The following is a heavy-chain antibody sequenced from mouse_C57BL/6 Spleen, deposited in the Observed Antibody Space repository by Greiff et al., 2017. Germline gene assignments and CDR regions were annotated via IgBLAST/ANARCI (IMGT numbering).Heavy chain of an antibody. CDR1: GYTFTSYW. Sequence: QVQLQQPGAELVRPGSSVKLSCKASGYTFTSYWMDWVKQRPGQGLEWIGNIYPSDSETHYNQKFKDKATLTVDKSSSTAYMQLSSLTSEDSAVYYCARSRDGNYFDYWGQGTTLTVSS. V-gene: IGHV1-61*01. CDR2: IYPSDSET. J-gene: IGHJ2*01. D-gene: IGHD3-3*01. CDR3: ARSRDGNYFDY.